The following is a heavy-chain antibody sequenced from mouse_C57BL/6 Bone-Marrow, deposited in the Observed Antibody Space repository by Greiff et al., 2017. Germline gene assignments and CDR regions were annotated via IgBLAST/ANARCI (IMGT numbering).Heavy chain of an antibody. J-gene: IGHJ3*01. CDR3: AREGYYGSSWFAY. D-gene: IGHD1-1*01. V-gene: IGHV1-69*01. Sequence: QVQLQQPGAELVMPGASVKLSCKASGYTFTSYWMHWVKQRPGQGLEWIGEIDPSDSYTKYNQKFKGKSTLTVDKSSSTAYMQLSSLTSEDSAVYYSAREGYYGSSWFAYWGQGTLVTVSA. CDR1: GYTFTSYW. CDR2: IDPSDSYT.